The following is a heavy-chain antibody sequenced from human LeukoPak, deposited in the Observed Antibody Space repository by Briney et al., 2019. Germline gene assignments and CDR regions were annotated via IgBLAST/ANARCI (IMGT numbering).Heavy chain of an antibody. D-gene: IGHD5-24*01. Sequence: PGGSLRLSCAASGFTFSSYSMNWVRQAPGKGLEWVSSISSSSSYIYYADSVKGRFTISRDNAKNSLYLQMNSLGAEDTAVYYCARYRDGYNYQFDYWGQGTLVTVSS. CDR3: ARYRDGYNYQFDY. J-gene: IGHJ4*02. CDR2: ISSSSSYI. V-gene: IGHV3-21*01. CDR1: GFTFSSYS.